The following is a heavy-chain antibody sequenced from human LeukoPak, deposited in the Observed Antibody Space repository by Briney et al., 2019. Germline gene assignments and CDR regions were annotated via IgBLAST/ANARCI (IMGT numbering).Heavy chain of an antibody. D-gene: IGHD1-26*01. CDR2: ISSSSSYI. CDR3: ARDGVGGSYDY. V-gene: IGHV3-21*01. J-gene: IGHJ4*02. CDR1: GFTFSSYS. Sequence: GGSLRLSCAASGFTFSSYSMNWVRQAPGKGLGWVSSISSSSSYIYYADSVKGRFTISRDNAKNSLYLQMNSLRAEDTAVYYCARDGVGGSYDYWGQGTLVTVSS.